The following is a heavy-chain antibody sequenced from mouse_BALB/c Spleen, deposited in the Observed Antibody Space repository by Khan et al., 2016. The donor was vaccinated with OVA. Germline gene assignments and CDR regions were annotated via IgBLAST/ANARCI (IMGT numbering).Heavy chain of an antibody. CDR2: ITTYSGDT. Sequence: QVQLKQSGPELVRPGFSVKISCKGSGYTFTDYGMHWVRQSPAKSLEWIGVITTYSGDTNYNQKFKGKATMTVDKSSSTAYMELARLTSEDSAIYYCARLTQRLDYWGQGTSVTVSS. V-gene: IGHV1S137*01. CDR1: GYTFTDYG. J-gene: IGHJ4*01. CDR3: ARLTQRLDY.